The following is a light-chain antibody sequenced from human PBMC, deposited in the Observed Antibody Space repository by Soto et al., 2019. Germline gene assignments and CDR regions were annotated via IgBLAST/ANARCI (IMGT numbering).Light chain of an antibody. CDR3: AAWNDSPYLWV. J-gene: IGLJ3*02. V-gene: IGLV1-44*01. Sequence: QSVLTQPPSASGTPGQRVTISCSGSSSNIGSNTVNWYQHLPGTTPKLLIYRNNQRPSGVPDRFSGSKSGTSASLAISGLQSEDEGDYYCAAWNDSPYLWVFGGGTKLTVL. CDR2: RNN. CDR1: SSNIGSNT.